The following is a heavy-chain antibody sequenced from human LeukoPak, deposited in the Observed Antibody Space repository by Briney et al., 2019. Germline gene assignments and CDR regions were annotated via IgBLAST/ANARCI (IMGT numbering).Heavy chain of an antibody. V-gene: IGHV3-23*01. J-gene: IGHJ4*02. CDR3: AAISGY. CDR2: ISGVGGST. Sequence: GGSLRLSCAVSGITISNYAMSWVRQAPGKGLEWISAISGVGGSTYYADSVKGRFTISRDNSKNTLYLQMSSLRAEDTAVYYCAAISGYWGQGALVTVSS. CDR1: GITISNYA. D-gene: IGHD2-21*01.